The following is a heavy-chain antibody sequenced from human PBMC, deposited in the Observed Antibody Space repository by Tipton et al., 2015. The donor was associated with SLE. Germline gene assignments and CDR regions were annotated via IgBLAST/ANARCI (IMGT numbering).Heavy chain of an antibody. CDR1: GGSISSSTYY. V-gene: IGHV4-39*07. Sequence: TLSLTCTVSGGSISSSTYYWGWIRQSPGKGLEWLWSIHYSGTTYDNPSLKSRVTISVDTSKNQFSLMLSSVTAADTALYYCAGALDTTMGPFDYWGQGTLVTVSS. CDR2: IHYSGTT. D-gene: IGHD5-18*01. J-gene: IGHJ4*02. CDR3: AGALDTTMGPFDY.